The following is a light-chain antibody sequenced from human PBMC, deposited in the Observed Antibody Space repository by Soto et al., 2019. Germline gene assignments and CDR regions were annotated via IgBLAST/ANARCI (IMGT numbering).Light chain of an antibody. J-gene: IGLJ3*02. V-gene: IGLV1-44*01. CDR2: SDD. CDR1: NSNIGENS. CDR3: AAWDDNVDGWV. Sequence: QSVLTQKPSASATPGQRVSISCSGSNSNIGENSVTWYQQFPGTAPKVLIYSDDQWPSGVPDRFSASKSGTSASLAISGLQSEDAADYYCAAWDDNVDGWVFGGGTKVTVL.